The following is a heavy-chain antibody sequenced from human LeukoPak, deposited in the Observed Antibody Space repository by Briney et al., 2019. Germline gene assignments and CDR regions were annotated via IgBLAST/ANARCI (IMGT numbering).Heavy chain of an antibody. V-gene: IGHV4-34*01. CDR2: INHRGST. CDR1: DGSFSGYY. Sequence: SETLSLTCAVYDGSFSGYYWSWIRQSPGRGLEWIGEINHRGSTNYNPSLKSRVTMFADTSKSQVSLQLTSVTAADTAVYYCRSSSSSGFDYWGQGTLVTVSS. D-gene: IGHD6-6*01. CDR3: RSSSSSGFDY. J-gene: IGHJ4*02.